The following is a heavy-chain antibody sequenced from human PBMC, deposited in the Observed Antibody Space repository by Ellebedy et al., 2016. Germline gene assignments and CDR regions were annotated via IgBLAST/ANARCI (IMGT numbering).Heavy chain of an antibody. CDR1: GFTFRSYI. J-gene: IGHJ4*02. D-gene: IGHD4-17*01. Sequence: GGSLRLSCAASGFTFRSYIMSWVRQAPGKGLEWVANIKQDGSEGYYVDSVKGRFTISRDNAKNSLYLQMNSLRAEDTAVYYCAKDFIYGDYADNWGQGTLVTVSS. CDR2: IKQDGSEG. V-gene: IGHV3-7*03. CDR3: AKDFIYGDYADN.